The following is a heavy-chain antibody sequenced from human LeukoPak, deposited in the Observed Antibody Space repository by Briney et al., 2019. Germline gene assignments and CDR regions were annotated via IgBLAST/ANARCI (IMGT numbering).Heavy chain of an antibody. J-gene: IGHJ4*02. CDR1: GFTFTTYR. CDR2: IKQDGTEK. CDR3: ARDPPMTTVTKYFDY. V-gene: IGHV3-7*01. Sequence: PGGSLRLSCAASGFTFTTYRMSWVRQAPGKGLEWVANIKQDGTEKYYVDSVKGRFTISRDNAKNSLYLQMNSLRVEDTAVYYCARDPPMTTVTKYFDYWGQGTLVTVSS. D-gene: IGHD4-17*01.